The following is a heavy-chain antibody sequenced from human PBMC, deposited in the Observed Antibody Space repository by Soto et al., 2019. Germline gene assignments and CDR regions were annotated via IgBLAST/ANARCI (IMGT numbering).Heavy chain of an antibody. CDR2: ISPYNGNT. CDR3: ARDQAKWLTDAFDI. V-gene: IGHV1-18*01. J-gene: IGHJ3*02. CDR1: GYNFISYG. Sequence: HVQLVQSGAEVKKPGASLKVSCKASGYNFISYGVSWLRQAPGQGLEWLGWISPYNGNTNYAQKFQGRITMTTDTSTSTVYMDLRSLRTDDTAVYFYARDQAKWLTDAFDIWGQGTMVVVSS. D-gene: IGHD5-12*01.